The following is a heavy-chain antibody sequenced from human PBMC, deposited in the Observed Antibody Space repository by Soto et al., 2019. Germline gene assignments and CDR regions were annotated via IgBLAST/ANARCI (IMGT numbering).Heavy chain of an antibody. CDR2: TYYRSKRFN. Sequence: SQTLSLTCAISGDSVSSNSAAWNWIRQSPSRGLEWLGRTYYRSKRFNDYAVSVKSRISINPDTSKNQLSLQLNSVTPEDTAVYYCARGMGIAVAGPFDYWGQGTLVTVSS. CDR3: ARGMGIAVAGPFDY. D-gene: IGHD6-19*01. CDR1: GDSVSSNSAA. J-gene: IGHJ4*02. V-gene: IGHV6-1*01.